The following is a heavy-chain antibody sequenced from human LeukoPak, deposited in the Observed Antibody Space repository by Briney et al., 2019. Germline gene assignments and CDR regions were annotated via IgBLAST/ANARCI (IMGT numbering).Heavy chain of an antibody. Sequence: GASVKVSCKASGYTFTGYYMHWVRQAPGQGLEWMGWINPNSGGTNYAQKFQGRVTMTRDTSISTAYMELSRLRSDDTAVYYCAREGQLLVLGWFDPWGQGTLVTVSS. V-gene: IGHV1-2*02. CDR3: AREGQLLVLGWFDP. CDR1: GYTFTGYY. D-gene: IGHD6-13*01. J-gene: IGHJ5*02. CDR2: INPNSGGT.